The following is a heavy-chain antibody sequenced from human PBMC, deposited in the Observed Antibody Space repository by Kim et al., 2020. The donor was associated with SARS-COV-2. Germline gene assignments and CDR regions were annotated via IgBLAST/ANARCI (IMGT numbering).Heavy chain of an antibody. CDR3: ARERGYYGSGSPSNSYYYCGMDV. Sequence: SETLSLTCAVYGGSFSGYYWSWIRQPPGKGLEWIGEINHSGSTNYNPSLKSRVTISVDTSKNQFSLKLSSVTAADTAVYYCARERGYYGSGSPSNSYYYCGMDVWGQGTPVTVSS. J-gene: IGHJ6*02. D-gene: IGHD3-10*01. CDR2: INHSGST. CDR1: GGSFSGYY. V-gene: IGHV4-34*01.